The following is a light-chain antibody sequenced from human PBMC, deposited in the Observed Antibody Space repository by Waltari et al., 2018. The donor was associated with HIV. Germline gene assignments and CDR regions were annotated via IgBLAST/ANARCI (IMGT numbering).Light chain of an antibody. CDR2: DAS. CDR3: QQYNNWPPYT. Sequence: EIVLTQSPATLSVSPGERATLSCRTRQNVRGALAWYQQKPGQAPRLLIFDASTRATGAPPRFSGGGSGTEFTLTISSLQSEDSAFYYCQQYNNWPPYTFGQGTKLEIK. J-gene: IGKJ2*01. CDR1: QNVRGA. V-gene: IGKV3-15*01.